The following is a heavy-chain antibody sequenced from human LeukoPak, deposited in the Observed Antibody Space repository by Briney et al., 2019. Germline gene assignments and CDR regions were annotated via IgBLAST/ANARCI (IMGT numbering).Heavy chain of an antibody. V-gene: IGHV4-34*01. Sequence: SETLSLTCAVYGGSFSGYYWSWIRQPPGKGLEWIGEINHSGSTNYNPSLKSRVTISVDTSKNQFSLKLSPVTAADTAVYYCARGAWGFYGSGKERDYFDYWGQGTLVTVSS. J-gene: IGHJ4*02. CDR3: ARGAWGFYGSGKERDYFDY. CDR2: INHSGST. CDR1: GGSFSGYY. D-gene: IGHD3-10*01.